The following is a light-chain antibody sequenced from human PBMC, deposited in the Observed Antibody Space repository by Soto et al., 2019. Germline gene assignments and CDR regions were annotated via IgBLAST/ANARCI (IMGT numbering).Light chain of an antibody. CDR1: DSNIGENY. V-gene: IGLV1-47*01. CDR3: ASWDDSLRGPS. CDR2: RSE. J-gene: IGLJ3*02. Sequence: QSVLTQPPSASGTPGQRVTISCSGSDSNIGENYVYWYQQVSGTAPRLLIFRSEQRPSGVPDRFSGSKSGTSASLVISGLQSEEEADYYCASWDDSLRGPSFGGGTKLTVL.